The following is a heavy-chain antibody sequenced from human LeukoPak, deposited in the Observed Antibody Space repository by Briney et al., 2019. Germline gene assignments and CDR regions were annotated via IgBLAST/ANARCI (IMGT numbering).Heavy chain of an antibody. CDR2: INSSGGTT. V-gene: IGHV1-46*01. J-gene: IGHJ4*02. CDR1: GYSFTTFY. Sequence: ASVKVSCKASGYSFTTFYMHWVRQAPGQGLEWIGIINSSGGTTSQAQKFQGRVTMTRDTSTSTVYMELSSLRSEDTAVYYCVKDRLGAQLGTYADYWGQGTLVTVSS. D-gene: IGHD6-13*01. CDR3: VKDRLGAQLGTYADY.